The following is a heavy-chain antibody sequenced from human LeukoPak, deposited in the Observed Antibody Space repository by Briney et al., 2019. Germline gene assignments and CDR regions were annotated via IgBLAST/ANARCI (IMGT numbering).Heavy chain of an antibody. CDR2: ITGSGGST. D-gene: IGHD5-18*01. V-gene: IGHV3-23*01. CDR1: GFTFATYA. Sequence: GGSLRLSCVASGFTFATYAMSWVRQAPGMGLEWVSAITGSGGSTYYADSVKGRFTISRDNAKNSLYLQMNSLRAEDTAVYYCARDSNSRYSYGYADYWGQGTLVTVSS. J-gene: IGHJ4*02. CDR3: ARDSNSRYSYGYADY.